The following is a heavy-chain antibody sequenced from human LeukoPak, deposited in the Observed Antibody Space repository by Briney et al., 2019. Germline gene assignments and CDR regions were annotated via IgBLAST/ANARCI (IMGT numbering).Heavy chain of an antibody. CDR2: IYPGDSDT. Sequence: GESLKISCKGSGYSFTSYWIGWVRQMPGKGLEWMGIIYPGDSDTRYSPSFQGQVTIPADKSISTAYLQWSSLKASDTAMYYCARTEEVGALPYSFDSWGQGTMVTVSS. CDR3: ARTEEVGALPYSFDS. V-gene: IGHV5-51*01. CDR1: GYSFTSYW. D-gene: IGHD1-26*01. J-gene: IGHJ3*02.